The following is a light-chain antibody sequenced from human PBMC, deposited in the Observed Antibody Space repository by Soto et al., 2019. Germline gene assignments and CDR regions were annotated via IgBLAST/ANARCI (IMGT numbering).Light chain of an antibody. V-gene: IGKV3-11*01. Sequence: EIVLTQSPATLSWSAGERATLSWGASQSVSSYLAWYQQKPGQAPRLLIYDASNRATGIPARFSGSGSGTDFTPTISSLEPEDFAVYYCQQRSNWPPITFGQGTRLEIK. CDR2: DAS. CDR3: QQRSNWPPIT. J-gene: IGKJ5*01. CDR1: QSVSSY.